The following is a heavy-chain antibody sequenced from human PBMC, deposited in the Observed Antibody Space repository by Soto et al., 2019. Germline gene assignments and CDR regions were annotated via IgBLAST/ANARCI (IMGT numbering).Heavy chain of an antibody. CDR1: GYTFTSYD. CDR3: ARERRGMDV. Sequence: QVQLVQSGAEVKKPGASVKVSCKASGYTFTSYDINWVRQATGQGLEWMGWMNHNSGNTGYEQKSQGRVTITRNTAMSPAYMQLSSLRSEDTAVYYCARERRGMDVWGQGTTVTVSS. CDR2: MNHNSGNT. J-gene: IGHJ6*02. V-gene: IGHV1-8*01.